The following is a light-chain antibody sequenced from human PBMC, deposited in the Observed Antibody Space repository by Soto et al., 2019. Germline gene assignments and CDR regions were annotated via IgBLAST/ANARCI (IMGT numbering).Light chain of an antibody. Sequence: DIQMTQSPSSVSASVGDRVTITCRASQGISRWLAWYQKKPGRAPKLLIYAASSLQSGVPVRFSGSGSGTDFTLSISSLEPEDAATYYCPQLDSFPLTFGQGTRLEIK. CDR2: AAS. V-gene: IGKV1-12*01. J-gene: IGKJ5*01. CDR3: PQLDSFPLT. CDR1: QGISRW.